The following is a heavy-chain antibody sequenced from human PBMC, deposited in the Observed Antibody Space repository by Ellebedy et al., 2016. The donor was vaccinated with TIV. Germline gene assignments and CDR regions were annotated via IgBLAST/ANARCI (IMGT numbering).Heavy chain of an antibody. CDR3: AKGVGTTWYRGFDY. CDR2: IYPYNGDT. J-gene: IGHJ4*02. CDR1: GYTFTGYH. Sequence: ASVKVSCKASGYTFTGYHIHWVRQAPGQGLEWMGWIYPYNGDTNYAQKFRGRVTMTRDTSISTAYMELSRLRSDDTAVYYCAKGVGTTWYRGFDYWGQGTLVTVSS. D-gene: IGHD1-26*01. V-gene: IGHV1-2*02.